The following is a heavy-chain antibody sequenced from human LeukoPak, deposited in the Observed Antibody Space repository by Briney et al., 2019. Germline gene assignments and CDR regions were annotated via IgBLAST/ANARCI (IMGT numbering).Heavy chain of an antibody. V-gene: IGHV3-23*01. Sequence: GGSLRLSCAASGFTFSSYAMSWDRQAPGKGLEWVSATSGSGGSTYYADSVKGRFTISRDNSKNTLYLQMNSLRAEDTAVYYCAKTSLGHAPYYYTMDVWGQGTTVTVSS. CDR1: GFTFSSYA. J-gene: IGHJ6*02. CDR2: TSGSGGST. D-gene: IGHD7-27*01. CDR3: AKTSLGHAPYYYTMDV.